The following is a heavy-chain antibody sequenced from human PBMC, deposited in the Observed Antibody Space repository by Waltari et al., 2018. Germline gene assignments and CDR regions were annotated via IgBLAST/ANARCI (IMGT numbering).Heavy chain of an antibody. D-gene: IGHD6-19*01. V-gene: IGHV3-74*01. CDR2: TNTVGTRT. J-gene: IGHJ4*02. CDR1: GFSFSTYW. Sequence: DVQLRESGGGLVQPGGSLRLSSAASGFSFSTYWMHWVRQVPGKGLVWVWRTNTVGTRTDYADPVRGRFTIARDNATSSLFLQILGLRVADTCIYFCAALARVAGELSLGDYWGQGIPVTVSS. CDR3: AALARVAGELSLGDY.